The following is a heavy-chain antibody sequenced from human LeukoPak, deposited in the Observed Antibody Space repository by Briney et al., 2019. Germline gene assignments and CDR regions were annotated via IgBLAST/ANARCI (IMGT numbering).Heavy chain of an antibody. D-gene: IGHD3-22*01. CDR2: INPNSGGT. CDR3: ARGPRSSSGYYEFDY. V-gene: IGHV1-2*06. CDR1: GYTFTGYY. Sequence: ASVKVSCKASGYTFTGYYMHWVRQAPGQGLEWMGRINPNSGGTYYAQKFQDRVTMTRDTSISTAYMARSRLTSDDTAVYYCARGPRSSSGYYEFDYWGQGTLVTVSS. J-gene: IGHJ4*02.